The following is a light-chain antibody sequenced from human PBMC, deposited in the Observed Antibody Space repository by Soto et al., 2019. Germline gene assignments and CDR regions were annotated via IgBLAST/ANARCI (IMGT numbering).Light chain of an antibody. V-gene: IGKV4-1*01. J-gene: IGKJ1*01. Sequence: DIVMTQSADSLAVSLGERANINCKSSQNNKNYLAWYQQKTGQPPKLLIDWASTRASGVPDRFSGSGSGTDFTLTISSLQAEDVGIYYCQDYYSSWTFGQGTNVEIK. CDR3: QDYYSSWT. CDR2: WAS. CDR1: QNNKNY.